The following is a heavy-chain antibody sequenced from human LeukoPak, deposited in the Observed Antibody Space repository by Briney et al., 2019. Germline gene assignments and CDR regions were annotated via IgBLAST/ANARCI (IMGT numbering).Heavy chain of an antibody. V-gene: IGHV3-21*01. CDR2: ISSSSSYI. CDR1: GFTFSSYS. J-gene: IGHJ6*02. CDR3: ARDYQVFDYYYDMDV. D-gene: IGHD3-10*02. Sequence: GGSLRLSCAASGFTFSSYSMNWVRQAPGKGLEWVSSISSSSSYIYYADSVKGRFTISRDNAKNSLYLQMNSLRAEDTAVYYCARDYQVFDYYYDMDVWGQGTTVTVSS.